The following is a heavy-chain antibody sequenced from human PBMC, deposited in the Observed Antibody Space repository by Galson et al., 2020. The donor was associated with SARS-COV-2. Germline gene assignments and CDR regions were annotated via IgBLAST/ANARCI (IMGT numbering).Heavy chain of an antibody. CDR2: ISYDGSNK. J-gene: IGHJ3*02. CDR1: GFTFSSYA. V-gene: IGHV3-30*04. CDR3: ARTLGGSYGDAFDI. D-gene: IGHD1-26*01. Sequence: GESLKISCAASGFTFSSYAMHWVRQAPGKGLEWVAVISYDGSNKYYADSVKGRFTISRDNSKNTLYLQMNSLRAEDTAVYYCARTLGGSYGDAFDIWGQGTMVTVSS.